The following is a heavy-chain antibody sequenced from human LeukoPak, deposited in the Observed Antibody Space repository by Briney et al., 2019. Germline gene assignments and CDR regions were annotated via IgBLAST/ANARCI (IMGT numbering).Heavy chain of an antibody. CDR1: GFTFSSSA. V-gene: IGHV3-23*01. D-gene: IGHD3-10*01. Sequence: PGGSLRLSCAASGFTFSSSAMSWVRQAPGKGLEWVSSISGSGSGGSTYYADTVKGRFTISRDNSKNTLYLQMNSLRADDTAVYYCARSLRVRGVPDYMDVWGKGTTVTISS. CDR2: ISGSGSGGST. J-gene: IGHJ6*03. CDR3: ARSLRVRGVPDYMDV.